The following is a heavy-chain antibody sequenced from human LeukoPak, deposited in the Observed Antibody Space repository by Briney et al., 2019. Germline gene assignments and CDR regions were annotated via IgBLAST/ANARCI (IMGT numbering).Heavy chain of an antibody. CDR3: ARDPRYFDWPVLDY. Sequence: SETLSLTCTVSGGSISSYYWSRIRQPPGKGLEWIGYIYYSGSTNYNPSLKSRVTISVDTSKNQFSLKLSSVTAADTAVYYCARDPRYFDWPVLDYWGQGTLVTVSS. V-gene: IGHV4-59*01. CDR2: IYYSGST. CDR1: GGSISSYY. J-gene: IGHJ4*02. D-gene: IGHD3-9*01.